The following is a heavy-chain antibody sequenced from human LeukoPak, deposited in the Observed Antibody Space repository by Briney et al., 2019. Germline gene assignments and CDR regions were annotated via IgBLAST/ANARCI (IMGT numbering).Heavy chain of an antibody. J-gene: IGHJ5*02. D-gene: IGHD3-22*01. CDR1: GGTFTSYD. Sequence: ASVKVSCKASGGTFTSYDINWVRQATGQGLEWMGWMNPNSGNTGYAQKFQGRVTITKNTSISTAYMELSSLRSEDTAVYYCAGSGYYDSSGYYPFDPWGQGTLVTVSS. CDR2: MNPNSGNT. V-gene: IGHV1-8*03. CDR3: AGSGYYDSSGYYPFDP.